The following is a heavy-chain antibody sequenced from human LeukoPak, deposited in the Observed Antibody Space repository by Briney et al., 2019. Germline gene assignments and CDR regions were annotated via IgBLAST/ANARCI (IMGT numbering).Heavy chain of an antibody. Sequence: GSLRLSCAAAGFTFSDYGMNWVRQAPGKGLEWVSGISGSGISTYYADSVKGRFTISRDNAKNSLYLQMNSLRAEDTAVYYCARDSGSSSFLSSIYYYYYYMDVWGEGTTVTVSS. V-gene: IGHV3-21*01. J-gene: IGHJ6*03. CDR1: GFTFSDYG. CDR2: ISGSGIST. D-gene: IGHD6-6*01. CDR3: ARDSGSSSFLSSIYYYYYYMDV.